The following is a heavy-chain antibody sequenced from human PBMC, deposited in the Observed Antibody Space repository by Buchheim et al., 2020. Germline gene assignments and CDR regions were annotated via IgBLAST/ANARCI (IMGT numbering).Heavy chain of an antibody. V-gene: IGHV5-51*01. CDR2: IYPGDSDT. J-gene: IGHJ4*02. CDR1: GYSFTSYW. CDR3: ARQDIVVVPAAIQPYYFDY. D-gene: IGHD2-2*02. Sequence: EVQLVQSGAEVKKPGESLKISCKDSGYSFTSYWIGWVRQMPGKGLEWMGIIYPGDSDTRYSPSFQGQVTISADKSISTAYPQWSSLKASDTAMYYCARQDIVVVPAAIQPYYFDYWGQGTL.